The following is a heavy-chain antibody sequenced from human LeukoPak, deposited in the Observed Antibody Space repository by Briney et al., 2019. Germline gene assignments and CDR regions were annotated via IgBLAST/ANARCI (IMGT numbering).Heavy chain of an antibody. J-gene: IGHJ3*02. D-gene: IGHD3-3*01. CDR3: ARHRFWETTYYDFWSGYYGDAFDI. CDR2: IYTSGST. V-gene: IGHV4-4*09. CDR1: GGSISSYY. Sequence: SSETLSLTCTVSGGSISSYYWSWIRQPPGKGLEGIGYIYTSGSTNYNPSLKSRVTISVDTSKNQFSLKLSSVTAADTAVYYCARHRFWETTYYDFWSGYYGDAFDIWGQGTMVTVSS.